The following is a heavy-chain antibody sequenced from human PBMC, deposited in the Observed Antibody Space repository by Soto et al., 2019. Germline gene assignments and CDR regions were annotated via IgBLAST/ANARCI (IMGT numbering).Heavy chain of an antibody. Sequence: SETLSLTCIVSGGSTSRGSYYWGWIRQPPGKGLEWIGTIHYDGSTYYNPSLKSRLTISVDTSNNHFSLRLTSVTAADTAVYYCARHFCTGGPCYFDYWVQGTLVTVSS. V-gene: IGHV4-39*01. CDR3: ARHFCTGGPCYFDY. D-gene: IGHD2-8*02. CDR1: GGSTSRGSYY. J-gene: IGHJ4*02. CDR2: IHYDGST.